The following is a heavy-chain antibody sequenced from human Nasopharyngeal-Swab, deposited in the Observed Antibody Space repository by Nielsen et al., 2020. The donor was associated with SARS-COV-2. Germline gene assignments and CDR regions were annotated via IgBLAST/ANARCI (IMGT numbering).Heavy chain of an antibody. Sequence: GGSLRLSCAASGFTFSSYDMHWVRQATGKGLEWVSAIGTAGDTYYPGSVKGRFTISRENAKNSLYLQMNSLRAGDTAVYHCARAFDLNWKGGMDVWGQGTTVTVSS. CDR2: IGTAGDT. CDR3: ARAFDLNWKGGMDV. CDR1: GFTFSSYD. D-gene: IGHD1-1*01. J-gene: IGHJ6*02. V-gene: IGHV3-13*01.